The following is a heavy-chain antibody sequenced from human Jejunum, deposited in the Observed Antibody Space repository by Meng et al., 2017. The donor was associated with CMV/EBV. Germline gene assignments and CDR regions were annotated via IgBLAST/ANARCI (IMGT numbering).Heavy chain of an antibody. CDR3: AKSRGDFWSGYYHGMDV. J-gene: IGHJ6*02. D-gene: IGHD3-3*01. V-gene: IGHV3-30*02. CDR1: FSSYG. CDR2: IRYDGTNQ. Sequence: FSSYGMHWVRQAPGKGLEWVAFIRYDGTNQFHADSVKGRFTISRDNSKNTLYLQMNSLRGEDTAVYYCAKSRGDFWSGYYHGMDVWGQGTTVTVSS.